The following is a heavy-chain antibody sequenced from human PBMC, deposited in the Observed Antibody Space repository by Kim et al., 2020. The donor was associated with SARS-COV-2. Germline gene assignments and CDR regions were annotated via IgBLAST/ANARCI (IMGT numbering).Heavy chain of an antibody. CDR3: TRDPLTRYQDTNGYYN. CDR2: ISYDAVKT. V-gene: IGHV3-30-3*01. Sequence: GGSLRLSCSASGFTFTSYSMHWVRQAPGKGLEWVTYISYDAVKTYYADSVKGRFTISRDNSKNRLYLQMNSLRPEDTAVYYCTRDPLTRYQDTNGYYNWGQGTLVTVSS. CDR1: GFTFTSYS. J-gene: IGHJ4*02. D-gene: IGHD3-22*01.